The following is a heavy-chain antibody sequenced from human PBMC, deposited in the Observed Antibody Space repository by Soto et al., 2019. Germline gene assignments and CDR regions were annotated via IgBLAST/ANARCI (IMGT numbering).Heavy chain of an antibody. J-gene: IGHJ4*02. D-gene: IGHD3-16*01. CDR2: ISSSSSTI. CDR3: ARSSRVGDPGPFDY. CDR1: GFTFSTYS. V-gene: IGHV3-48*01. Sequence: GGSLRLSCAASGFTFSTYSMNWVRQAPGKGLEWVSYISSSSSTIFYTDSVKGRFTVSRDNAKNSLYLQMNSLRAEDTAVYYCARSSRVGDPGPFDYWGQGTLVTVSS.